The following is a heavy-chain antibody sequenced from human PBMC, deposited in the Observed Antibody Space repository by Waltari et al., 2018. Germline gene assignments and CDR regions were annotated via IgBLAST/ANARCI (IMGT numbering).Heavy chain of an antibody. J-gene: IGHJ6*02. CDR1: GYTFTSYG. D-gene: IGHD6-13*01. Sequence: QLVQSGAEVQKPGASVKLSCRASGYTFTSYGIGWVRPDPRQGREWMGWFSAYNGNTNYAQKPQGRVTMTTDTSTNTDYMELLSLSSDDTAVYYCAIGDPSSSWEYYYYGMDVWGQGTTVTVSS. CDR3: AIGDPSSSWEYYYYGMDV. CDR2: FSAYNGNT. V-gene: IGHV1-18*01.